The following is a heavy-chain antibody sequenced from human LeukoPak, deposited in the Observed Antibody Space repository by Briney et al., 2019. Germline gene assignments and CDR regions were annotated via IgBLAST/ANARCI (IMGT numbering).Heavy chain of an antibody. J-gene: IGHJ6*02. D-gene: IGHD6-19*01. CDR3: ARDGKHIAVPGVRYPMDV. CDR1: GYTFTSYA. CDR2: INAGNGNT. V-gene: IGHV1-3*01. Sequence: ASVKVSCKASGYTFTSYAMHWVRQAPGQRLEWMGWINAGNGNTKYSQKFQGRVTITGDSSANTAYMEFSSLRSEDSAVYYCARDGKHIAVPGVRYPMDVWGQGTTVTVS.